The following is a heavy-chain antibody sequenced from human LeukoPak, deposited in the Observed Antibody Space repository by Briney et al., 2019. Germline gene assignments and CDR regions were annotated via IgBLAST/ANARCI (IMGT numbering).Heavy chain of an antibody. CDR1: GYTFTGYY. CDR3: ARDDPRDIVVVPADYTLTGWFDP. J-gene: IGHJ5*02. CDR2: INPNSGST. D-gene: IGHD2-2*01. V-gene: IGHV1-2*02. Sequence: ASVKVSCKASGYTFTGYYMHWVRQAAGQGLEWMGWINPNSGSTNYAQKFQGRVTMTRDTSISTAYMELSRLRSDDTAVYYCARDDPRDIVVVPADYTLTGWFDPWGQGTLVTVSS.